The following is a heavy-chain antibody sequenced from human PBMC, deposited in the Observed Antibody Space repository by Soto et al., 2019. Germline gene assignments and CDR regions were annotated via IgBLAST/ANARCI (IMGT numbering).Heavy chain of an antibody. V-gene: IGHV2-5*02. Sequence: QITLKESGPTLVKPTQTLTLTCTFSGLSLSTTGVGVGWIRQPPGKALEWLALIYWDDDKRYSPSLKSRLTITKCTSKNQVVLTMTNMDPVDTATYYCVQSRCGGDCLQSYSSHSYYGLDVWGQGTTVTVSS. CDR2: IYWDDDK. CDR1: GLSLSTTGVG. CDR3: VQSRCGGDCLQSYSSHSYYGLDV. J-gene: IGHJ6*02. D-gene: IGHD2-21*02.